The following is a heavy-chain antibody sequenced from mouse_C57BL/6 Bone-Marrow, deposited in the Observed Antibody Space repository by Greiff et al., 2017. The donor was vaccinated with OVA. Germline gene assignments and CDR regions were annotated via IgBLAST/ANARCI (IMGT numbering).Heavy chain of an antibody. D-gene: IGHD1-1*01. Sequence: EVKVVESGGGLVKPGESLKLSCAASGFTFSDYGMHWVRQAPEKGLEWVAYISSGSSTNYYADTVKGRFTISRDNAKNTLFLQRTGLRSEDTAIYYCARENYVGRGAMDYWGQGTSVTVSS. CDR1: GFTFSDYG. V-gene: IGHV5-17*01. J-gene: IGHJ4*01. CDR3: ARENYVGRGAMDY. CDR2: ISSGSSTN.